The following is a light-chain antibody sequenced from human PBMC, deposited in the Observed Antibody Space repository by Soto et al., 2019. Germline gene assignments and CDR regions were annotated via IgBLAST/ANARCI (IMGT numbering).Light chain of an antibody. CDR1: QSVSSSY. Sequence: EIVLTHSPGTLSFSPVEIATLSCSSSQSVSSSYLAWYQQKPGQAPRLLIYGASSRATGIPDRFSGSGSGTAFTLTISRLEPEDFAVYYCQKYGSSPTKFGQGTKVDIK. CDR2: GAS. CDR3: QKYGSSPTK. J-gene: IGKJ1*01. V-gene: IGKV3-20*01.